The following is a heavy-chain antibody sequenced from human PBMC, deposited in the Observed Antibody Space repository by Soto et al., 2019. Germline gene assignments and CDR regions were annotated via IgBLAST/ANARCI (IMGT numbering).Heavy chain of an antibody. Sequence: QLQLQESGSGLVKPSQTLSLTCAVSGGSFISGGYSWNWIRQPPGKGLEWIGHIYHSGSTYNNPSLKSRVTMSVDRSKKQFSLKLTSVTAADTAVYYCAREYLGQFDFWGQGTLVTVSS. CDR3: AREYLGQFDF. CDR2: IYHSGST. CDR1: GGSFISGGYS. J-gene: IGHJ5*01. V-gene: IGHV4-30-2*01. D-gene: IGHD3-16*01.